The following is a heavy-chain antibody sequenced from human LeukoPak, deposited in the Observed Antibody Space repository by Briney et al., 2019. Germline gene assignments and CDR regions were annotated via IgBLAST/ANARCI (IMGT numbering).Heavy chain of an antibody. CDR1: GGSFRGYY. CDR3: ARGLFGAGKGWFDP. J-gene: IGHJ5*02. D-gene: IGHD3-16*01. Sequence: PSETLSLTCAVYGGSFRGYYWSWIRQPPGKGLEWIGEINHSGSTNYNPSLKSRVTISVDTSKNQFSLKLSSVTAADTAVYYCARGLFGAGKGWFDPWGQGTLVTVSS. CDR2: INHSGST. V-gene: IGHV4-34*01.